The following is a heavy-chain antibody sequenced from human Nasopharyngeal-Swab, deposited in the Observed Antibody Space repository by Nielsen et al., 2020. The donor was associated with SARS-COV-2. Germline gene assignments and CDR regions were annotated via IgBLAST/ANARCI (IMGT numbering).Heavy chain of an antibody. CDR3: VRDSALKWKLLY. D-gene: IGHD1-20*01. J-gene: IGHJ4*02. V-gene: IGHV3-30*03. Sequence: GESLKISCATSGFTFSSYGMHWVRQAPGKGLEWVALMSHDGTDERYADSVKGRFTISRDYSQNTLNLQMNSLRPEDTAVYYCVRDSALKWKLLYWGQGTLVTVSS. CDR2: MSHDGTDE. CDR1: GFTFSSYG.